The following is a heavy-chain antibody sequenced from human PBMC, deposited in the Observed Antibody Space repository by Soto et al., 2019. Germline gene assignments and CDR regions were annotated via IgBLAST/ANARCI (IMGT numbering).Heavy chain of an antibody. Sequence: QVQLVQSGAEVKTPGSSVKVSCKASGGTLSDYAISWMRQAPGQGLEWMGGIMPTVDSANYAQNFQGRLTISADESTSTANLELSSPRSDDTAVYYCAVAAVREIMAQESSGMAVWGQGTTVIVSS. CDR1: GGTLSDYA. CDR3: AVAAVREIMAQESSGMAV. D-gene: IGHD3-10*01. CDR2: IMPTVDSA. J-gene: IGHJ6*02. V-gene: IGHV1-69*01.